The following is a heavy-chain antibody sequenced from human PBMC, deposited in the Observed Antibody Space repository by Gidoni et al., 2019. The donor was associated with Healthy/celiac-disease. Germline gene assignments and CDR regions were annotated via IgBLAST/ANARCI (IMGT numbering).Heavy chain of an antibody. Sequence: EVQLVESGGGLIQRGGSLRLSWAASGFTVSSNYMSWVRQAPGKGLEWVSVIYSGGSTYYADSVEGRYTISRDNSKHTLYLQMNSLRAEDTAVYYCAREAGYSRYYYGMDDWGQGTTVTVSS. CDR1: GFTVSSNY. CDR2: IYSGGST. CDR3: AREAGYSRYYYGMDD. J-gene: IGHJ6*02. D-gene: IGHD6-13*01. V-gene: IGHV3-53*01.